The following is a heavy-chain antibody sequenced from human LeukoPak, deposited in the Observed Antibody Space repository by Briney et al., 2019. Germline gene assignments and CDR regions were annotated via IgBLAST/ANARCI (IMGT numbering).Heavy chain of an antibody. CDR3: AIGIAAGGTFDY. V-gene: IGHV3-23*01. CDR2: IIGGGGTT. CDR1: GFTFSSYS. Sequence: GGSLRLSCAASGFTFSSYSMSWVRQAPGKGLEWVSAIIGGGGTTYYADSVKGRFTISRDNSKNTLFLQMSSLRTDDTAVYYCAIGIAAGGTFDYWGQGTLVTVSS. J-gene: IGHJ4*02. D-gene: IGHD6-13*01.